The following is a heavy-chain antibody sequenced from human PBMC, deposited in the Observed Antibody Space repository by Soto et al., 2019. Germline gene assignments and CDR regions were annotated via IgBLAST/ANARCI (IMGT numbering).Heavy chain of an antibody. CDR2: IYWNDDK. CDR1: GFSLSTSGVG. J-gene: IGHJ4*02. Sequence: SGPTLVKPTQTLTLTCTFSGFSLSTSGVGVGWIRQPPGKALEWLALIYWNDDKRYSPSLKSRLTITKDTSKNQVVLTMTNMDPVDTATYYCAHILRAPNYYGSGSQVPFDYWGQGTLVTVSS. V-gene: IGHV2-5*01. CDR3: AHILRAPNYYGSGSQVPFDY. D-gene: IGHD3-10*01.